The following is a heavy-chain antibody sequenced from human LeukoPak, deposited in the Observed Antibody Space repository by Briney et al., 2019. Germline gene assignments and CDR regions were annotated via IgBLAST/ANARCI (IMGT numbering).Heavy chain of an antibody. V-gene: IGHV3-23*01. CDR2: ISGSGGSS. CDR1: GFTFRSYG. J-gene: IGHJ4*02. Sequence: GGSLRLSCTASGFTFRSYGMSWVRQAPGKGLEWVSSISGSGGSSYGADSVKGRFTISRDNSKNTLYLQMNSLRAEDTAVYYCAKGPFTYYYDNSGYSYGDYWGQGTLVTVSS. CDR3: AKGPFTYYYDNSGYSYGDY. D-gene: IGHD3-22*01.